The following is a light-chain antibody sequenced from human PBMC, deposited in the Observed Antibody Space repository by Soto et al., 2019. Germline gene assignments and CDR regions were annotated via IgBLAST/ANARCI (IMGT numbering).Light chain of an antibody. CDR1: QGIRND. V-gene: IGKV1-27*01. CDR3: QQSYSTLSIA. Sequence: DIQMTQSPSSLSASVGDRVTITCRSSQGIRNDLAWYQQKPGKVPKLLIYAASTLQSGVPSRFSGSGSGTDFTLTISSLQPEDFATYYCQQSYSTLSIAFGQGTRLEIK. CDR2: AAS. J-gene: IGKJ5*01.